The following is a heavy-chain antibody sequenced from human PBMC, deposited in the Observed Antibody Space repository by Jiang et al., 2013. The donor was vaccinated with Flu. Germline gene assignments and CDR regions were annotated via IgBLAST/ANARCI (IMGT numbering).Heavy chain of an antibody. Sequence: EWMGIIYPGDSDTRYSPSFQGQVTISADKSISTAYLQWSSLKASDTAMYYCARGMGDSSGWCNYWGQGTLVTVSS. CDR2: IYPGDSDT. J-gene: IGHJ4*02. CDR3: ARGMGDSSGWCNY. D-gene: IGHD6-19*01. V-gene: IGHV5-51*01.